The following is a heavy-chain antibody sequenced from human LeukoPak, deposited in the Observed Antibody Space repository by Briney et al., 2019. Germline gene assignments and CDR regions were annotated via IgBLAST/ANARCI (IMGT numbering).Heavy chain of an antibody. CDR1: GGSFSGYY. V-gene: IGHV4-34*01. Sequence: SETLSLTCAVYGGSFSGYYWSWIRQPPGKGLEWIGEINHSGSTNYNPSLKSRVTISVDTSKNQFSLKLSSVTAAVTAVYYCARGREGLTQVSSWRTDFDYWGQGTLVTVSS. CDR2: INHSGST. D-gene: IGHD6-13*01. CDR3: ARGREGLTQVSSWRTDFDY. J-gene: IGHJ4*02.